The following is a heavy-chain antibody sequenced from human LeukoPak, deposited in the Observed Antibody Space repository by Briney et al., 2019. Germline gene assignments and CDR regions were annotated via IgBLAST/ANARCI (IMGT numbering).Heavy chain of an antibody. J-gene: IGHJ6*02. CDR2: ISGSGGST. D-gene: IGHD6-19*01. CDR3: AKSGSGAVAGTLGWYYGMDV. V-gene: IGHV3-23*01. CDR1: GFTFSSYA. Sequence: GGSLRLSCAASGFTFSSYAMSWVRQAPGKGLEWVSAISGSGGSTYYADSVKGWFTISRDNSKNTLYLQMNSLRAEDTAVYYCAKSGSGAVAGTLGWYYGMDVWGQGTTVTVSS.